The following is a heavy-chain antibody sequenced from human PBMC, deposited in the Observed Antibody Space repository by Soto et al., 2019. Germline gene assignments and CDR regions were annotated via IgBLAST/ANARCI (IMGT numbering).Heavy chain of an antibody. CDR2: ISYDGSDQ. J-gene: IGHJ4*02. CDR1: GFTFSNYA. D-gene: IGHD6-13*01. Sequence: GGSLSLSCAASGFTFSNYALHWVRQAPGKGLEWVAVISYDGSDQFYADSVKGRFTISRDNPKDTVFLQMNSLRAEDTAVYYCARDRRGDSTRNYYFDFWGQGTLVTVSS. V-gene: IGHV3-30-3*01. CDR3: ARDRRGDSTRNYYFDF.